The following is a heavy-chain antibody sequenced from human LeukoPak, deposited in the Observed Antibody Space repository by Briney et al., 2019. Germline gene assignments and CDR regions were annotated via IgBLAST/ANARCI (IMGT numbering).Heavy chain of an antibody. J-gene: IGHJ4*02. D-gene: IGHD2-21*02. Sequence: GGSLRLSCVASGFTFSGHGMHWVRQAPGKGLEWQAFISNDGNRNYYADSVKGRFIISRDNSENTVSLQMSSLRTEDTAVYHCVRDRDWSFDYWGQGILVTVSS. CDR3: VRDRDWSFDY. V-gene: IGHV3-30*03. CDR1: GFTFSGHG. CDR2: ISNDGNRN.